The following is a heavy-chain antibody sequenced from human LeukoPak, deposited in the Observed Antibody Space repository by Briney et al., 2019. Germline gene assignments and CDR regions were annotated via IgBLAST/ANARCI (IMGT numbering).Heavy chain of an antibody. CDR1: GGSISSSSYY. Sequence: SETLSRTCTVSGGSISSSSYYWGWIRQPPGKGLEWIGSIYYSGSTYYNPSLKSRVTISVDTSKNQFSLKLSSVTAADTAVYYCARRSRSYHYDSSGYYGYWGQGTLVTVSS. D-gene: IGHD3-22*01. CDR2: IYYSGST. J-gene: IGHJ4*02. V-gene: IGHV4-39*01. CDR3: ARRSRSYHYDSSGYYGY.